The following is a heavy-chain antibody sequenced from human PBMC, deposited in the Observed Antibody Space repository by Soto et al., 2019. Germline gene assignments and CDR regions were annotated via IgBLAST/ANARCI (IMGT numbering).Heavy chain of an antibody. CDR3: ATAVHLGDYDES. CDR2: IYETGNT. J-gene: IGHJ4*02. D-gene: IGHD4-17*01. Sequence: QVQVLESGPRLVRPSETLSLTCSVSGDSITSGAYYWSWIRQTPGKGLENIGYIYETGNTFYNPSLRGRLTISIDTSKKEVSLKLRSLTAADTAVYYCATAVHLGDYDESWGQGALVTVSS. V-gene: IGHV4-31*03. CDR1: GDSITSGAYY.